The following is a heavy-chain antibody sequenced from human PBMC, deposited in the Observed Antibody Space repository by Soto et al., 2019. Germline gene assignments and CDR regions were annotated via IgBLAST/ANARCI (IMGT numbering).Heavy chain of an antibody. V-gene: IGHV3-30-3*01. D-gene: IGHD6-19*01. CDR3: ARTTTVAGTPEFEY. J-gene: IGHJ4*02. CDR1: GFTFSSFS. CDR2: ISYDGSNK. Sequence: QVQLVESGGGVVQPGRSLRLSCTASGFTFSSFSLHWVRQAPGKGLEWLALISYDGSNKYNADSVKGRFTISRDNSNNTRYLQLNLLRPEDTAVYYCARTTTVAGTPEFEYWGQGTLVTVSS.